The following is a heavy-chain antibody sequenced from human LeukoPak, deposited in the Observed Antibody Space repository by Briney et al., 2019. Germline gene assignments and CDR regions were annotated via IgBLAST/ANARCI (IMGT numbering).Heavy chain of an antibody. V-gene: IGHV4-34*01. Sequence: NPSETLSLTCTVSGGSISSYYWSWIRQPPGKGLEWIGEINHSGSTNYNPSLKSRVTISVDTSKNQFSLKLSSVTAADTAAYYCARAASVPAAIFYWGQGTLVTVSS. D-gene: IGHD2-2*01. CDR3: ARAASVPAAIFY. CDR1: GGSISSYY. J-gene: IGHJ4*02. CDR2: INHSGST.